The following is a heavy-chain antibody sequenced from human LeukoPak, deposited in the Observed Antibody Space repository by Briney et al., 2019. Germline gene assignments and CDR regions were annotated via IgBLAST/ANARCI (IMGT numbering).Heavy chain of an antibody. CDR1: LGSFSGYY. J-gene: IGHJ4*02. V-gene: IGHV4-34*01. Sequence: KPLETLSLACAVYLGSFSGYYWSWIRQPPGKGLEWIGEINHSGSTNYNPSLKSRVTISVDTSKNQFSLKLSSVTAADTAVYYCAREPGLSEQRFDYWGQGTLVTVSS. D-gene: IGHD1/OR15-1a*01. CDR2: INHSGST. CDR3: AREPGLSEQRFDY.